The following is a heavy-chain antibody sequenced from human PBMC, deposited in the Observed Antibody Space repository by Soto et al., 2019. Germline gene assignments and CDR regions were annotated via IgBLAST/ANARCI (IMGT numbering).Heavy chain of an antibody. CDR2: IIPISGIA. CDR3: ARARSIDCWSGYSDPYYYMDV. Sequence: ASVKVSCKASGGTFSSYTISWVRQAPGQGLEWMGWIIPISGIAGYAQKFQGRVTMTRNTSMSTAYMELSSLRSEDTAVYYCARARSIDCWSGYSDPYYYMDVWGKGTTVTVSS. D-gene: IGHD3-3*01. J-gene: IGHJ6*03. CDR1: GGTFSSYT. V-gene: IGHV1-8*02.